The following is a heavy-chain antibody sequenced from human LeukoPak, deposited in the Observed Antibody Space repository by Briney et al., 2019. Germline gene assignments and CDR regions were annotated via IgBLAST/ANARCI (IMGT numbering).Heavy chain of an antibody. CDR1: GFTFSSYA. CDR2: ISYDGSNK. CDR3: ARDRKRHSGYDPYYYYYGMDV. D-gene: IGHD5-12*01. V-gene: IGHV3-30-3*01. J-gene: IGHJ6*02. Sequence: GGSLRLSCAASGFTFSSYAMHWVRQAPGKGLEWVAVISYDGSNKYYADSVKGRFTISRDNSKNTLYLQMNSLRAEDTAVYYCARDRKRHSGYDPYYYYYGMDVWGQGTTVTVYS.